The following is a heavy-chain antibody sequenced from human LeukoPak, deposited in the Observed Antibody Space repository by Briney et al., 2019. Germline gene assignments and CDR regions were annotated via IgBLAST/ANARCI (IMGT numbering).Heavy chain of an antibody. CDR1: GFTFSDYY. CDR3: ARLRRYYYDSSGYYPYYFDY. CDR2: ISGSGGIT. D-gene: IGHD3-22*01. V-gene: IGHV3-23*01. Sequence: GGSLRLSCAASGFTFSDYYMSWIRQAPGKGLEWVSVISGSGGITFYADSVKGRFAISRDYSKSTLYLQMNSLRAEDTAVYYCARLRRYYYDSSGYYPYYFDYWGQGTLVTVSS. J-gene: IGHJ4*02.